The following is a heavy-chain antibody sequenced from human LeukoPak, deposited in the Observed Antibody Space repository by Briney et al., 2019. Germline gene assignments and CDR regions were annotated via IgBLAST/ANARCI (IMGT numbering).Heavy chain of an antibody. CDR3: ARNGGSGMDV. CDR1: AFTFSDHA. Sequence: GGSLRLSCAASAFTFSDHAMSWVRQAPGKGLEWVSVIYSGGSTYYADSVKGRFTISRDNSKNTLYLQMNSLRAEDTAVYYCARNGGSGMDVWGQGTTVTVSS. CDR2: IYSGGST. D-gene: IGHD3-10*01. J-gene: IGHJ6*02. V-gene: IGHV3-53*01.